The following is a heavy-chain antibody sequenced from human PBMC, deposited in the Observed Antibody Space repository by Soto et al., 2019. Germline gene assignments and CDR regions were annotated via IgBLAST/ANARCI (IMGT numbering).Heavy chain of an antibody. V-gene: IGHV3-23*01. D-gene: IGHD6-13*01. Sequence: EVQLLESGGGLVQPGGSLRLSCAASGFTFSSYAMSWVRQAPGKGLEWVSAISGSGGSTYYADSVKGRFTISRDNSKNTLYVQMNSLRAEDTAVYYCAKGQGIAAAGTPYNWFDPWGQGTLVTVSS. CDR2: ISGSGGST. J-gene: IGHJ5*02. CDR3: AKGQGIAAAGTPYNWFDP. CDR1: GFTFSSYA.